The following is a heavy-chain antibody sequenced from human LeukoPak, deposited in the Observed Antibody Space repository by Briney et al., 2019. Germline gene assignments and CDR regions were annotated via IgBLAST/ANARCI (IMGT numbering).Heavy chain of an antibody. CDR1: GFTFSSYG. Sequence: GGSLRLSCAASGFTFSSYGMHWVRQAPGKGLEWVAFIRCDGSNKHFADSVEGGSTISRDNSKNTLYLQVNSLRVEDTAFYYCAKDPVQCGYNGWYFELWGRGTLVTVSS. CDR2: IRCDGSNK. J-gene: IGHJ2*01. CDR3: AKDPVQCGYNGWYFEL. V-gene: IGHV3-30*02. D-gene: IGHD1-1*01.